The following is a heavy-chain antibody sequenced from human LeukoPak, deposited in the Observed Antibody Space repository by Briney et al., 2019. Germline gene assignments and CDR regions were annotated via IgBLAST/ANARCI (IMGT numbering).Heavy chain of an antibody. CDR1: GNTFRNHG. CDR3: ARDPTNTSGYYAYFDY. CDR2: ISCYNGDT. D-gene: IGHD5-12*01. Sequence: ASVKVSCKASGNTFRNHGITWVRQAPGQGLEWMGWISCYNGDTHYAQNLQGRVTMTTDTSTSTAYMELRSLRSDDTAVYYCARDPTNTSGYYAYFDYWGQGTLVTVSS. V-gene: IGHV1-18*01. J-gene: IGHJ4*02.